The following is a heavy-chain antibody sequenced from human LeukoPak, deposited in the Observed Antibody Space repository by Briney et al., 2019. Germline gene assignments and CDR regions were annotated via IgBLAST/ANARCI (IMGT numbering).Heavy chain of an antibody. CDR1: GDSPRRSY. D-gene: IGHD1-1*01. Sequence: PLETPSLTSTLSGDSPRRSYPSSIPHPPGKGLEWMGHIYVSGSPNYSASLKSRVTLSVDTSKNQFSLKLSSVTAADTAVYYCAREGNSGTHLNWFDPWGQGTLVTVSS. CDR2: IYVSGSP. J-gene: IGHJ5*02. CDR3: AREGNSGTHLNWFDP. V-gene: IGHV4-59*01.